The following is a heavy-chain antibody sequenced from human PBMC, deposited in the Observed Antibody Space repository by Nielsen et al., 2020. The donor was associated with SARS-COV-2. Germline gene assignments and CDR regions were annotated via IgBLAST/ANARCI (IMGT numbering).Heavy chain of an antibody. V-gene: IGHV3-48*02. CDR1: GFTFSSYS. CDR2: ISSSSSTI. CDR3: ARERVAHGGTFYYYYGMDV. J-gene: IGHJ6*02. Sequence: GGSLRLSCAASGFTFSSYSMNWVRQAPGKGLEWVSYISSSSSTIYYADSVKGRFTISRDNAKNSLYLQMNSLRDEDTAVYYCARERVAHGGTFYYYYGMDVWGQGTTVTVSS. D-gene: IGHD3-3*01.